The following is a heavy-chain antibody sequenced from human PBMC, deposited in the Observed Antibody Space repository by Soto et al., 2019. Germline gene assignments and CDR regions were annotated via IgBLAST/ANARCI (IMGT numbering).Heavy chain of an antibody. CDR3: GRGGLRWEIGKTYYYRVDV. Sequence: QVQLVQSGAEVKKPGSSVKISCKASGGTFNNYHITWVRQAPGQGLEWMGGVIPMFATANYTQRLQGRLTITTERSTSTSYMDLSSLRSDDTAVYCGGRGGLRWEIGKTYYYRVDVWGQGTTVTVTS. J-gene: IGHJ6*02. D-gene: IGHD1-26*01. CDR1: GGTFNNYH. CDR2: VIPMFATA. V-gene: IGHV1-69*06.